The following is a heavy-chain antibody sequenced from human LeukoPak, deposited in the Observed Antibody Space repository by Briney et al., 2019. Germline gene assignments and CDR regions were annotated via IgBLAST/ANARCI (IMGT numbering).Heavy chain of an antibody. CDR2: ISYDGSNK. Sequence: GGSLRLSCAASGFTFSSYAMHWVRQAPGKGLEWVAVISYDGSNKYYADSVKGRFTISRDSSKSTLYLQMNSLRAEDTAVYYCARAPGIQLWKFDYWGQGTLVTVSS. D-gene: IGHD5-18*01. CDR1: GFTFSSYA. V-gene: IGHV3-30-3*01. CDR3: ARAPGIQLWKFDY. J-gene: IGHJ4*02.